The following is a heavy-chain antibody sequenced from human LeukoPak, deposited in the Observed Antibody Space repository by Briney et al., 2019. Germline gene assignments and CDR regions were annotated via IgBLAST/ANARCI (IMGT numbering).Heavy chain of an antibody. V-gene: IGHV1-2*06. Sequence: ASLKVSSKPSRYTFTGYYMHWVRQAPGQGLEWMGRINPNSGGTNYAHKLQGRGTMTRDTSISTAYMELSRLRSDDTAVYYCARDYSDYYTFDYWGQGTLVTVST. CDR1: RYTFTGYY. CDR2: INPNSGGT. CDR3: ARDYSDYYTFDY. D-gene: IGHD1-26*01. J-gene: IGHJ4*02.